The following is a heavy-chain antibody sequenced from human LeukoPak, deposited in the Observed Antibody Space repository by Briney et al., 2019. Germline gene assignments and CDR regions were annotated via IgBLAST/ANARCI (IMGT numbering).Heavy chain of an antibody. CDR1: GYTFTDYY. Sequence: ASVKVSCKASGYTFTDYYMYWVRQAPGQGLEWMGWINPNSGGTNYAQKFQGRVTMTRDTSISTAYMGLSRLRSDDTAVYYCAREPVLDYWGQGTLVTVSS. CDR3: AREPVLDY. J-gene: IGHJ4*02. V-gene: IGHV1-2*02. CDR2: INPNSGGT. D-gene: IGHD6-6*01.